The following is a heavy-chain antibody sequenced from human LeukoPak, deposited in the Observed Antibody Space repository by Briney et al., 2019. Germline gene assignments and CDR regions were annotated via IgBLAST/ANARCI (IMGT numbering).Heavy chain of an antibody. Sequence: QSGGSLTLSCAASGFTFSNYGMHWVRQAPGKGLEWVALISYDGSNKYYADSVKGRFTISRDNSKNTLYLQMISLRAEDTAVYYCANYGSVSYFAYWGQGTLVTVSS. V-gene: IGHV3-30*18. CDR1: GFTFSNYG. D-gene: IGHD3-10*01. CDR2: ISYDGSNK. CDR3: ANYGSVSYFAY. J-gene: IGHJ4*02.